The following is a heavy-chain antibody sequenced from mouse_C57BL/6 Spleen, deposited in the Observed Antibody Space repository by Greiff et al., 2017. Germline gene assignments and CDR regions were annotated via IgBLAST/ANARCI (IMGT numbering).Heavy chain of an antibody. Sequence: DVMLVESGGDLVKPGGSLKLSCAASGFTFSSYGMSWVRQTPDKRLEWVATISSGGSYTYYPDSVKGRFTISRDNAKNTLYLQMSSLKSEDTAMYYCASPHYYGSSSWFAYWGQGTLVTVSA. CDR1: GFTFSSYG. V-gene: IGHV5-6*02. CDR3: ASPHYYGSSSWFAY. J-gene: IGHJ3*01. CDR2: ISSGGSYT. D-gene: IGHD1-1*01.